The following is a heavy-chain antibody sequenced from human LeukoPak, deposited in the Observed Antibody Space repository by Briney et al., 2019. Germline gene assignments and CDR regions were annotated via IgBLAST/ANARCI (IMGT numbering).Heavy chain of an antibody. D-gene: IGHD3-16*01. Sequence: GASVKVSCKASGYTFTGYYMHWVRQAPGQGLEWMGWINPNSGGTNYAQKFQGRVTMTRDTSISIAYMELSRLRSDDTAVYYCARAHGGIGAFDIWGQGTMVTVSS. V-gene: IGHV1-2*02. CDR1: GYTFTGYY. J-gene: IGHJ3*02. CDR3: ARAHGGIGAFDI. CDR2: INPNSGGT.